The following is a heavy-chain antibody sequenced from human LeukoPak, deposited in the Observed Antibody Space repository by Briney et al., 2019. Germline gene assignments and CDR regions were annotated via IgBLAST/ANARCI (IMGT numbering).Heavy chain of an antibody. CDR1: GFTFSDYY. CDR2: ISSSSTYT. V-gene: IGHV3-11*06. CDR3: ARSYSSGPTEY. Sequence: QPGGSLRLSCAASGFTFSDYYMSWIRQAPGKGLEWLSYISSSSTYTKYADSVKGRFTVSRDNAKNSLYLQMNSLRAEDTAVYYCARSYSSGPTEYWGQGTLVTASS. J-gene: IGHJ4*02. D-gene: IGHD6-19*01.